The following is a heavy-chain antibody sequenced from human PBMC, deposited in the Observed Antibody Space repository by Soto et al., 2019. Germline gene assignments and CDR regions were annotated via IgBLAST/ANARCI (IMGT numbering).Heavy chain of an antibody. J-gene: IGHJ4*02. D-gene: IGHD2-15*01. CDR2: INAGNGNT. CDR1: GYTFTSYS. V-gene: IGHV1-3*01. Sequence: GASVKVSCKGSGYTFTSYSMHWVRQAPGQRLEWMGWINAGNGNTKYSQKFQGRVTITRDTSASTAYMELSSLRSEDTAVYYCARNLGRCSPPRPDYWGQGTLVSVSS. CDR3: ARNLGRCSPPRPDY.